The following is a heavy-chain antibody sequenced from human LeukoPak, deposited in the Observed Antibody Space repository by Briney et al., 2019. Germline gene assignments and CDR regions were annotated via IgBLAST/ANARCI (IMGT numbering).Heavy chain of an antibody. CDR3: AKDWSWEPLAYYGMDV. Sequence: GGSLRLSCAASGFTFTSYGMHWVRQAPGKGLEWVALISYDGYNKYYADSVKGRFTISRDTSKNTLYLQMNSLRAEDTAVHYCAKDWSWEPLAYYGMDVWGQGTTVTVSS. CDR1: GFTFTSYG. J-gene: IGHJ6*02. D-gene: IGHD1-26*01. V-gene: IGHV3-30*18. CDR2: ISYDGYNK.